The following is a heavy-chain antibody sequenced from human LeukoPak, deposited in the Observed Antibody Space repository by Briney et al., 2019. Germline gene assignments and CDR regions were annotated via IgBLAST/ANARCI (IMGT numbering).Heavy chain of an antibody. V-gene: IGHV3-53*01. CDR2: IYSGGST. J-gene: IGHJ5*02. CDR1: GFTVSSNY. Sequence: GGSLTLSCAASGFTVSSNYMSWARQAPGKGLEWVSVIYSGGSTYYADSVKGRFTISRDNSKNTLYLQMNSLGAEDTDVYYCGRVGGLVDWFDPWGQGTLVTVSS. CDR3: GRVGGLVDWFDP. D-gene: IGHD6-19*01.